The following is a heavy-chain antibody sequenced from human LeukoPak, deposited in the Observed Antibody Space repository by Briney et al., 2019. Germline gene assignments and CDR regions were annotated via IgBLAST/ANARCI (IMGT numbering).Heavy chain of an antibody. CDR1: GFTFSSYS. J-gene: IGHJ4*02. CDR3: ATMVRGGKYYFDY. Sequence: TGGSLRLSCAASGFTFSSYSMNWVRQAPGKGLEWVSSISSSSSYIYYADSVKGRLTISRDNSKSTLYLQMNSLRAEDTAVYYCATMVRGGKYYFDYWGQGTLVTVSS. V-gene: IGHV3-21*04. D-gene: IGHD3-10*01. CDR2: ISSSSSYI.